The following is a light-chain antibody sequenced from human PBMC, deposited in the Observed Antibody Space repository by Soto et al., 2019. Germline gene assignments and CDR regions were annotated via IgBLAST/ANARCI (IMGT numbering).Light chain of an antibody. J-gene: IGKJ1*01. CDR1: QSVSSSY. CDR2: GAS. Sequence: EIVLTQSPGTLSLSPGERATLSCRASQSVSSSYLAWYQQKPGQAPRLLIYGASFRATGIPDRFSGSWSGTDFILTISALEPEDFAVYYCQLYGSSRTFGQGTKGEIK. CDR3: QLYGSSRT. V-gene: IGKV3-20*01.